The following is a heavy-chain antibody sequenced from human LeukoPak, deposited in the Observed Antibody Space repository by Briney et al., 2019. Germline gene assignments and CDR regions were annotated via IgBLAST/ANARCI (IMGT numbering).Heavy chain of an antibody. J-gene: IGHJ6*02. CDR1: GFTFNNYG. Sequence: GRSLRLSCAASGFTFNNYGMPWVRQAPGKGLERMALIWYDGSNKYYADSVKGRFTISRDNSKNTLYLQMNSLGAEDTAVYYCARGSPGYSSSWSNVLYGMDLWGQGTTVTVSS. V-gene: IGHV3-33*01. D-gene: IGHD6-13*01. CDR3: ARGSPGYSSSWSNVLYGMDL. CDR2: IWYDGSNK.